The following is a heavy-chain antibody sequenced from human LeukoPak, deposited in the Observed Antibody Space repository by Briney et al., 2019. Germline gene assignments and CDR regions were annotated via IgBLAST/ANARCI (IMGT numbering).Heavy chain of an antibody. CDR2: ISSSSSTI. V-gene: IGHV3-48*01. CDR3: ARATKLDI. D-gene: IGHD1-26*01. J-gene: IGHJ3*02. CDR1: GFTFSSYS. Sequence: GGSLRLSCAASGFTFSSYSMNWVRQAPGKGLEWVSYISSSSSTIYYADSVKGRFTISRDNAKNSLYLQMNSLRAEDTAVYYCARATKLDIWGQGTMVTASS.